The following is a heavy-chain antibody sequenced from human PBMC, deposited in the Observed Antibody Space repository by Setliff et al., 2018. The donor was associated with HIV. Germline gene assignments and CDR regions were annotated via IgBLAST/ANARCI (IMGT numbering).Heavy chain of an antibody. CDR3: TRGHYDPLTGDPPFDY. V-gene: IGHV7-4-1*02. D-gene: IGHD3-9*01. CDR2: INTNTGNP. J-gene: IGHJ4*02. CDR1: EYSFSSYA. Sequence: ASVKVSCKASEYSFSSYAMNWVRQAPGQGLEWMGWINTNTGNPTYAQGFTGRFVFSLDTSVTTAYLQISSLKAEDTAVYYCTRGHYDPLTGDPPFDYWGQGTLVTVSS.